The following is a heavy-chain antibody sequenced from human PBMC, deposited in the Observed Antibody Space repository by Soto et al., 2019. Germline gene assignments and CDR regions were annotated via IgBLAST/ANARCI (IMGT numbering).Heavy chain of an antibody. CDR2: IYYSGST. J-gene: IGHJ4*02. CDR1: GGSISSSSYY. D-gene: IGHD1-1*01. CDR3: ARHDWNGVDY. V-gene: IGHV4-39*01. Sequence: QLQLQESGPGLVKPSETLSLTCTVSGGSISSSSYYWGWIRQPPGKGLEWLGSIYYSGSTYYNPSLKSRVTISVDTYKNQFSLKLSSVTAADTAVYYCARHDWNGVDYWGQGTLVTVSS.